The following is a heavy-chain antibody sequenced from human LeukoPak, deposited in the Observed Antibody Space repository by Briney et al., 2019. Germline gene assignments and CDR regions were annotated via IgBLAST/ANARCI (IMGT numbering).Heavy chain of an antibody. CDR1: GFTFRSYA. CDR3: ARERDGYCGGDCYYYYGMDV. D-gene: IGHD2-21*02. Sequence: GGSLRLSCAASGFTFRSYAMSWVRQAPGKGLEWVSVIHSGGNTYYAHSVKDRFTISRDNSKNTVYLQMNSLRAEDTALYYCARERDGYCGGDCYYYYGMDVWGQGTTVTVSS. CDR2: IHSGGNT. J-gene: IGHJ6*02. V-gene: IGHV3-66*01.